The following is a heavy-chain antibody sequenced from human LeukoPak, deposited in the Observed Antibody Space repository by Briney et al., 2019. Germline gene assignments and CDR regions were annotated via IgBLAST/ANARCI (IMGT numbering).Heavy chain of an antibody. CDR1: GGTFSSYT. Sequence: SVKVSCKASGGTFSSYTISWVRQAPGQGLEWMGGIIPIFGTANYAQKFQDRVTITADESTSTAYMELSSLRSEDTAVYYCARAHYYGSGSYNWFDPWGQGTLVTVSS. V-gene: IGHV1-69*01. J-gene: IGHJ5*02. CDR3: ARAHYYGSGSYNWFDP. D-gene: IGHD3-10*01. CDR2: IIPIFGTA.